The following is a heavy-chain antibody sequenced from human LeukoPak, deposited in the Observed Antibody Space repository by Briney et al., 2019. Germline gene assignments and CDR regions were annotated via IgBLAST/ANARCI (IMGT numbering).Heavy chain of an antibody. CDR3: ARVYSSRAHFDY. J-gene: IGHJ4*02. D-gene: IGHD6-13*01. CDR2: INPSGGST. Sequence: GASVKVSCKASGYTFTSYYMHWVRQAPGQGLEWMGIINPSGGSTSYAQKFQGRVTMTRDMSTSTVYMELSSLRSEDTAVYYCARVYSSRAHFDYWGQGTLVTVSS. CDR1: GYTFTSYY. V-gene: IGHV1-46*01.